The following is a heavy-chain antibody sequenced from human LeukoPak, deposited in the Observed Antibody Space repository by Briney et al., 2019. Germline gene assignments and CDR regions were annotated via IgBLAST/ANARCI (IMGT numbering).Heavy chain of an antibody. D-gene: IGHD6-19*01. CDR1: GGSISSYY. Sequence: PSETLSLTCIVSGGSISSYYWNWIRQPPGKGLEWIGYIYYSGSTNYNPSLKSRVTISVDTSKNQFSLKLSSVTAADTAVYYCARLGGSGWSNWLDPWGQGTLVTVSS. J-gene: IGHJ5*02. CDR3: ARLGGSGWSNWLDP. CDR2: IYYSGST. V-gene: IGHV4-59*08.